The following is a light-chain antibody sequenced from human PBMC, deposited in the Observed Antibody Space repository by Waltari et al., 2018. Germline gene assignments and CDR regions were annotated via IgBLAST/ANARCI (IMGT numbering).Light chain of an antibody. CDR3: FSYTSSNTWV. CDR2: EVS. V-gene: IGLV2-14*01. CDR1: SSDVGGYKY. Sequence: QSALTQPASVSGSHGQSITMSCPGTSSDVGGYKYVSWYQQHPGKAPKLMIYEVSNRPSGVSNRFSGSKSGNTASLTISGLQAEDEADYYCFSYTSSNTWVFGGGTKLTVL. J-gene: IGLJ3*02.